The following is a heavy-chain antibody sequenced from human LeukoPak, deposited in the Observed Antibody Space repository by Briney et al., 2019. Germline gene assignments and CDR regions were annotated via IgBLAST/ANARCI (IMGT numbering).Heavy chain of an antibody. CDR2: INHSGST. J-gene: IGHJ5*02. CDR1: GGSFSGYY. V-gene: IGHV4-34*01. CDR3: AKGAGGFSYYNWFDP. D-gene: IGHD5-18*01. Sequence: SETLSLTCAVYGGSFSGYYWSWIRQPPGKGLEWIGEINHSGSTNYSPSLESRVTISVDTSKNQFSLKLASVTAADTAIYYCAKGAGGFSYYNWFDPWGQGTLVTVSS.